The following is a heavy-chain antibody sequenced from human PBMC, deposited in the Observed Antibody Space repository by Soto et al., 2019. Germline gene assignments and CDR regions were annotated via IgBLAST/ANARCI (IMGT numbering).Heavy chain of an antibody. D-gene: IGHD5-18*01. CDR1: GFTFNSFA. CDR2: VESNGVTT. CDR3: SKGGRIHISDY. V-gene: IGHV3-23*01. Sequence: EVQLLESGGGLVQPGGSLRLSCAASGFTFNSFAMSWVRQAPGKGLEWVSSVESNGVTTYSAGSVRGRFTISRDNSKNTLFLQMSSLRAEDTAIYYCSKGGRIHISDYWGQGTLVTVSS. J-gene: IGHJ4*02.